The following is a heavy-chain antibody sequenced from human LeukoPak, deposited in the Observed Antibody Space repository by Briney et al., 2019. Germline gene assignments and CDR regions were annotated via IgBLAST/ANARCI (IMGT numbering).Heavy chain of an antibody. CDR3: ARRNYGDYGFDY. J-gene: IGHJ4*02. CDR1: GGSISSGGYY. CDR2: IYYSGST. D-gene: IGHD4-17*01. V-gene: IGHV4-31*03. Sequence: SETLSLTCTVSGGSISSGGYYWSWIRQHPGKGLEWIGYIYYSGSTYYNPSLKSRVTISVNTSKNQFSLKLSSVTAADTAVYYCARRNYGDYGFDYWGQGTLVTVSP.